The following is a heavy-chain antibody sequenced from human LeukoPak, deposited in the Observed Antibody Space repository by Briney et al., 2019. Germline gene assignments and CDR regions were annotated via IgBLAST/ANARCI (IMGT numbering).Heavy chain of an antibody. J-gene: IGHJ4*02. CDR1: GFTFSSYA. D-gene: IGHD3-10*01. Sequence: GGSLRLSCAASGFTFSSYALPWVRQAPGKGLEWVALISYDESNKYYADSVKGRFTISRDNSNSALHLQMNSLQPADTAVYYCARGHPYYSGSYNYFDFWGQGTLVTVSS. CDR3: ARGHPYYSGSYNYFDF. CDR2: ISYDESNK. V-gene: IGHV3-30-3*01.